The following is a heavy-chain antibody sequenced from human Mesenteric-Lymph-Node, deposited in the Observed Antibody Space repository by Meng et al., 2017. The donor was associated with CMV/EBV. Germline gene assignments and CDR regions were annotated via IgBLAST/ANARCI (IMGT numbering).Heavy chain of an antibody. V-gene: IGHV3-21*01. CDR1: GSTFSSYS. Sequence: GGSLRLSCAASGSTFSSYSMNWVRQAPGKGLEWVSSISSSSSYIYYADSVKGRFTISRDNAKNSLYLQMNSLRAEDTAVYYCARGSDTYYDFWSGYYTSPYGMDVWGQGTTVTVSS. D-gene: IGHD3-3*01. CDR3: ARGSDTYYDFWSGYYTSPYGMDV. CDR2: ISSSSSYI. J-gene: IGHJ6*02.